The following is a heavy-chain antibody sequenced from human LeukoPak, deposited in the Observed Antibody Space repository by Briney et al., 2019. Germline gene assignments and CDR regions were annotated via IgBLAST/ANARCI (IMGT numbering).Heavy chain of an antibody. D-gene: IGHD2-8*01. CDR1: GDSITSPKW. V-gene: IGHV4-4*03. Sequence: PGTLSLTCPVSGDSITSPKWWSRVRPAPGEGLEWIGEIYHDRTTSLNPSLKSRLTISVDKSANQFFLNLNSVSATDTAVYYCVGRGLYGGTWLFEYWGQGALVTVSS. J-gene: IGHJ4*02. CDR3: VGRGLYGGTWLFEY. CDR2: IYHDRTT.